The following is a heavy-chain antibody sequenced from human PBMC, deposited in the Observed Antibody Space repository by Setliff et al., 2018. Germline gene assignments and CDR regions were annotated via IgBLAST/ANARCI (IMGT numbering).Heavy chain of an antibody. D-gene: IGHD3-22*01. Sequence: SETLSLTCTVSGGSISSRNYYWGWIRQPPGKGLEWIGSIYYSGTTSYAQKFQGRVTMTRDTSTSTVYMELSSLRSEDTAVYYCAREGPSMVTAPGRSGYVDWGQGTLVTVSS. V-gene: IGHV4-39*07. CDR1: GGSISSRNYY. J-gene: IGHJ4*02. CDR3: AREGPSMVTAPGRSGYVD. CDR2: IYYSGTT.